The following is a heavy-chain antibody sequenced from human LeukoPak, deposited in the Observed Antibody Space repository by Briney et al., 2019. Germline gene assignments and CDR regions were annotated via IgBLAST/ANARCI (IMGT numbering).Heavy chain of an antibody. J-gene: IGHJ3*02. V-gene: IGHV4-39*01. D-gene: IGHD5-12*01. CDR1: GGSISSSGYY. CDR3: ARHSRSGYGDYESAFDI. Sequence: PSETLSLTCIVSGGSISSSGYYWDWIRQPPGKGLEWIGNFYYTGSTYYNPSLKSRTTISVDTSKNQFSLKLRSVTAADTAVYYCARHSRSGYGDYESAFDIWGQGTMVTVSS. CDR2: FYYTGST.